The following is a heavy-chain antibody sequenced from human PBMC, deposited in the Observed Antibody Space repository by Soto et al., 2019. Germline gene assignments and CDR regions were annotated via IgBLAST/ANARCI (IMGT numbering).Heavy chain of an antibody. CDR1: GGTFSSYA. J-gene: IGHJ6*02. D-gene: IGHD5-18*01. CDR2: IIPIFGTA. Sequence: SVKVSCKASGGTFSSYAISWVRQAPGRGLEWMGGIIPIFGTANYAQKFQGRVTITADESTSTAYMELSSLRSEDTAVYYCASTVLVDTAMALYYYGMDVWGQGTTVTVSS. V-gene: IGHV1-69*13. CDR3: ASTVLVDTAMALYYYGMDV.